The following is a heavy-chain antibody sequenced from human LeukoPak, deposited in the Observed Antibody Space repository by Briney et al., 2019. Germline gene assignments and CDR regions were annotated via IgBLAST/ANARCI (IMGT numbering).Heavy chain of an antibody. CDR1: GFTFSTYG. D-gene: IGHD6-19*01. Sequence: GGSLRLSCAASGFTFSTYGMSWVRQAPGKGLEWVSAISGSGGSTYYADSVKGRFTISRANSKNTLYLQMNSLRAEDTAVYYCARDLVGTFDYWGQGTLVTVSS. CDR3: ARDLVGTFDY. V-gene: IGHV3-23*01. J-gene: IGHJ4*02. CDR2: ISGSGGST.